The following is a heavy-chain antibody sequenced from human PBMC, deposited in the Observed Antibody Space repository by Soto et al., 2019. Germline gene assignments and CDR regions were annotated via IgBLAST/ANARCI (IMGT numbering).Heavy chain of an antibody. CDR1: GYTFTTYY. Sequence: ASVKVSCKAPGYTFTTYYMYWVRQAPGQGLEWMGIINPSGGSTSFAQKFQGRVTMTRDTSTSTVYMELISPTSEDTAVYYCARDVGMASRPYLDYWGQGTLVTVSS. CDR3: ARDVGMASRPYLDY. D-gene: IGHD6-6*01. J-gene: IGHJ4*02. V-gene: IGHV1-46*01. CDR2: INPSGGST.